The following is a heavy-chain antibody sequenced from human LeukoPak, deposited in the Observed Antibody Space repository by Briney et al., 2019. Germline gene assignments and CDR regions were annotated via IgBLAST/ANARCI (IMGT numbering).Heavy chain of an antibody. D-gene: IGHD3-22*01. CDR1: GFTFDDYA. J-gene: IGHJ4*02. V-gene: IGHV3-9*01. CDR3: AKDGDSSGYYYPFDY. Sequence: GGSLRLSCAASGFTFDDYAMHWVRQAPGKGLEWVSGISWNSGSIGYADSVKGRFTISRDNAKNSLYLQMNSLRAEDTALYYCAKDGDSSGYYYPFDYWGQGTLVTVSS. CDR2: ISWNSGSI.